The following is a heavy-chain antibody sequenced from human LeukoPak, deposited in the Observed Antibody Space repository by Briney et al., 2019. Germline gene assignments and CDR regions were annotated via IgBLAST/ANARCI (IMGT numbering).Heavy chain of an antibody. Sequence: GGSLRLSCAASGFTVSSNYMSWVRQAPGKGLEGVSVIYSGGSTYYADSVKGRFTISRDNSKNTLYLQMNSLRAEDTAVYYCARDNPTYYYGSGSYIYWGQGTLVTVSS. V-gene: IGHV3-53*01. J-gene: IGHJ4*02. D-gene: IGHD3-10*01. CDR1: GFTVSSNY. CDR2: IYSGGST. CDR3: ARDNPTYYYGSGSYIY.